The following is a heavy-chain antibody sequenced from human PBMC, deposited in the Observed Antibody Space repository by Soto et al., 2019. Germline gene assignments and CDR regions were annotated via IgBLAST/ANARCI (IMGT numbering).Heavy chain of an antibody. D-gene: IGHD4-17*01. V-gene: IGHV3-73*01. CDR3: TMTTVTTWGY. CDR2: IRSKANSYAT. CDR1: GFTFSGSA. J-gene: IGHJ4*02. Sequence: EVQLVESGGGLVQPGGALKLSCAASGFTFSGSAMHWVRQASGKGLEWVGRIRSKANSYATAYAASVKGRFTISRDDSKNTAYLQMTSLKTEETAVYYCTMTTVTTWGYWGQGTLVTVYS.